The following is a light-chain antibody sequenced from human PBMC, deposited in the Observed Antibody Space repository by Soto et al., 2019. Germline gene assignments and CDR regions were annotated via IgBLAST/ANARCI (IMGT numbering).Light chain of an antibody. J-gene: IGKJ2*01. CDR1: QSVSTN. CDR3: LQYNNWPPYT. V-gene: IGKV3-15*01. Sequence: EIVMTQSPATLSVSPGGRATLSCRASQSVSTNLAWYQQKPGQAPRLLIYGASARATGIPARFSGRGSGTEFTLTISSLQSEDFAVYYCLQYNNWPPYTFGQGTRLEI. CDR2: GAS.